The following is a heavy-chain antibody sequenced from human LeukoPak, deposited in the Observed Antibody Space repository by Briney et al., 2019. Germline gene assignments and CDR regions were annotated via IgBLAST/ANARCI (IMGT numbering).Heavy chain of an antibody. V-gene: IGHV3-23*01. J-gene: IGHJ4*02. Sequence: TGGSLRLSCAASGFTFSSYAMSWVRQAPGKGLEWVSAISGSGGSTYYADSVKDRFTISRDNSKNTLYLQMNSLRAEDTAVYYCAKPPSDGSGSYYFDYWGQGTLVTVSS. D-gene: IGHD3-22*01. CDR3: AKPPSDGSGSYYFDY. CDR2: ISGSGGST. CDR1: GFTFSSYA.